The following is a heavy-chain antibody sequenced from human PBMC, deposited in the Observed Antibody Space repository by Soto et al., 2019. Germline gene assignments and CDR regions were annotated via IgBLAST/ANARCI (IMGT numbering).Heavy chain of an antibody. D-gene: IGHD6-19*01. CDR3: ARGTGGWYFDY. Sequence: LSLTCTVSDGSISSYYWGWIRQPPGKGLEWVGQIHYSGSTNYNPSLKSRVTISVDTSKNQFSLNLRSVTAADTALYFCARGTGGWYFDYWGQGTLVTVSS. CDR2: IHYSGST. CDR1: DGSISSYY. V-gene: IGHV4-59*01. J-gene: IGHJ4*02.